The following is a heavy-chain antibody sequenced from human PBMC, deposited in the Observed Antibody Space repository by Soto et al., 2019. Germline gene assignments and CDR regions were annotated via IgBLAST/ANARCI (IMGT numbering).Heavy chain of an antibody. Sequence: QVQLVESGGGVVQPGRSLRLSCAASGFTFSSYAMHWVRQAPGKGLEGVAVISYDGSNKYYADSVKGRFTISRDNSKNTLYLQMNSLRAEDTAVYYCARDQRLDYYDSSGFDYWGQGTLVTVSS. D-gene: IGHD3-22*01. V-gene: IGHV3-30-3*01. CDR3: ARDQRLDYYDSSGFDY. CDR1: GFTFSSYA. J-gene: IGHJ4*02. CDR2: ISYDGSNK.